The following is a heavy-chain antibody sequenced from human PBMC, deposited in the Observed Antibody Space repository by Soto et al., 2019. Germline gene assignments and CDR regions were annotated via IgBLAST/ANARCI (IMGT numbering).Heavy chain of an antibody. D-gene: IGHD6-19*01. Sequence: GGSLRLSCAASGFTFSSYAMSWVRQAPGKGLEWVSAISGSGGSTYYADSVKGRFTISRDNSKNTLYLQMNSLRAEDTAVYYRARDPGIAVAGTGWGQGTLVTVSS. J-gene: IGHJ4*02. V-gene: IGHV3-23*01. CDR1: GFTFSSYA. CDR3: ARDPGIAVAGTG. CDR2: ISGSGGST.